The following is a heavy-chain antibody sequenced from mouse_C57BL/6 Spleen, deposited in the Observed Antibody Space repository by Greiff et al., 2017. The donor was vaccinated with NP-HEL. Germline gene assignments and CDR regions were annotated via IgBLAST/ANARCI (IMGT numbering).Heavy chain of an antibody. V-gene: IGHV1-55*01. CDR3: ARCDDGYLRPYAMDY. CDR1: GYTFTSYW. CDR2: IYPGSGST. J-gene: IGHJ4*01. D-gene: IGHD2-3*01. Sequence: VQLQQPGAELVKPGASVKMSCKASGYTFTSYWITWVKQRPGQGLEWIGDIYPGSGSTNYNEKFKSKATLTVDTSSSTAYMQLSSLTSEDSAVYYCARCDDGYLRPYAMDYWGQGTSVTVSS.